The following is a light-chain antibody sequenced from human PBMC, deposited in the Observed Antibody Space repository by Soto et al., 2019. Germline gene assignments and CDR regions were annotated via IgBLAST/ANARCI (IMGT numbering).Light chain of an antibody. J-gene: IGLJ3*02. CDR1: RSNIGAVYD. V-gene: IGLV1-40*01. CDR3: QSYDSSLSGWV. Sequence: QSVLTQPPSVSGAPGQRVTISCTGSRSNIGAVYDVHWYQHLPGTAPKLLIYGNINRPSGVPDRFSGSKSGTSASLAITGLQAEDEADYYCQSYDSSLSGWVFGGGTKLTVL. CDR2: GNI.